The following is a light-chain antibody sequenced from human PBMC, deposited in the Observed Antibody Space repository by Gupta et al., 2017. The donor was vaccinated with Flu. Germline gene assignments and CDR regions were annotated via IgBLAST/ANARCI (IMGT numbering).Light chain of an antibody. CDR3: QQHSNWPPLT. CDR2: DAS. CDR1: QSIHSY. J-gene: IGKJ5*01. Sequence: EILLTHSPVTLSLSAGERATLSCRASQSIHSYLAWYQQKPGQAPRLLIFDASNSVTGITARFSGSGCGTDFTLTISSREPEDYAIYFCQQHSNWPPLTFGQGTQLEIK. V-gene: IGKV3-11*01.